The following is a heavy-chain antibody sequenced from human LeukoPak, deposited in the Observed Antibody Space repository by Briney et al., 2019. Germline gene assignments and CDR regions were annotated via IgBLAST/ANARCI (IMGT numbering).Heavy chain of an antibody. Sequence: SVKVSCKASGYTFTSYAISWVRQAPGQGLEWMGGITPMVDTAKYAQKFQDRVTITTDESASTAYLDLSSLTSEDTAVYYCARGNWSDAFDVWGQGALVTVSS. CDR3: ARGNWSDAFDV. CDR1: GYTFTSYA. V-gene: IGHV1-69*05. CDR2: ITPMVDTA. D-gene: IGHD1-1*01. J-gene: IGHJ3*01.